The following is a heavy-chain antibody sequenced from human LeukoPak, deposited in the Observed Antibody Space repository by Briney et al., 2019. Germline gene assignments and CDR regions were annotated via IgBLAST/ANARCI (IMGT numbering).Heavy chain of an antibody. CDR2: IIPIFGTA. Sequence: ASVKVSCKASGGTFSSYAISWVRQAPGQGLEWMGGIIPIFGTANYAQKFQGRVTITADESTSTAFMELSSLRSEDTAVYYCASSLAGTTEDYWGQGTLVTVSS. CDR1: GGTFSSYA. D-gene: IGHD1-7*01. V-gene: IGHV1-69*01. J-gene: IGHJ4*02. CDR3: ASSLAGTTEDY.